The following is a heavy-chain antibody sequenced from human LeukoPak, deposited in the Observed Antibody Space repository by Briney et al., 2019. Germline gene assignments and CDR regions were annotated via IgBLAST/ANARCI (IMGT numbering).Heavy chain of an antibody. CDR3: ARAGDDIVVVPAAIWFDP. Sequence: ASVKVSCKASGYTFIGYYMHWVRQAPGQGLEWMGWINPNSGGTNYAQEFQGRVTMTRDTSISTAYMELSRLRSDDTAVYYCARAGDDIVVVPAAIWFDPWSQGTLVTVSS. J-gene: IGHJ5*02. D-gene: IGHD2-2*01. CDR2: INPNSGGT. CDR1: GYTFIGYY. V-gene: IGHV1-2*02.